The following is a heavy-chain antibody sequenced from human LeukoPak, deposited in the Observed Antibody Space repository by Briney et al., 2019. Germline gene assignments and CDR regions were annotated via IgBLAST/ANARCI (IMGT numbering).Heavy chain of an antibody. Sequence: ASGKVSCKASGYTFTGYYMHWVRQAPGQGLEWMGWINPNSGGTNYAQNFQARVTMTRDSSINTAYMEVSRLRSDETAVYYCARGFYGSAYCGGVCFFYYWGQGTLVTVSS. V-gene: IGHV1-2*02. J-gene: IGHJ4*02. CDR2: INPNSGGT. CDR3: ARGFYGSAYCGGVCFFYY. CDR1: GYTFTGYY. D-gene: IGHD2-21*02.